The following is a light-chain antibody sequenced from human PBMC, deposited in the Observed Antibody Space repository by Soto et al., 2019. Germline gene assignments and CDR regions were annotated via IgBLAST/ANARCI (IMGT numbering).Light chain of an antibody. Sequence: QSALAQPASVSGSPGQSITISCAGTNRDVGGYNYVSWYQQYPGKAPKLIIYEVTDRPSGVPNRFSGSKSGNTASLTISGLQAEAEADYYCSSYSSSSASDVIFGGGTKVTVL. CDR1: NRDVGGYNY. CDR3: SSYSSSSASDVI. J-gene: IGLJ2*01. CDR2: EVT. V-gene: IGLV2-14*01.